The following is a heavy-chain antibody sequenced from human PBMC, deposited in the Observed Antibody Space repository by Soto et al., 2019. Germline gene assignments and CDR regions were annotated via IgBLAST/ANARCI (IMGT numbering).Heavy chain of an antibody. CDR3: ARDLEYYYDGSGQIRYFQH. J-gene: IGHJ1*01. D-gene: IGHD3-22*01. CDR1: GGSISSYY. V-gene: IGHV4-59*12. CDR2: IYYTGTT. Sequence: SEPLSLTCTVAGGSISSYYWSWIRQPQGKGLEWIGYIYYTGTTDYNPSLKSRVTISVDKSKNQFSLKMSSVTAADTAVYYCARDLEYYYDGSGQIRYFQHWGQGTLVTVSS.